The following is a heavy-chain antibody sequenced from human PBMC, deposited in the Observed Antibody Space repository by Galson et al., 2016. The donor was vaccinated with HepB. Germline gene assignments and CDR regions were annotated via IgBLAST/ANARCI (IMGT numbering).Heavy chain of an antibody. J-gene: IGHJ4*02. D-gene: IGHD5-24*01. CDR1: GFRLSDYG. CDR3: AKDLEVRMTTKYYCEY. CDR2: IWYDESEK. Sequence: SLRLSCAVSGFRLSDYGMHWVRQTPDKGLEWLSVIWYDESEKYYADSVKGRFTISGDNSKNTLYLQMHSLRVEDTGMYYCAKDLEVRMTTKYYCEYWGLGTLVTVSS. V-gene: IGHV3-33*06.